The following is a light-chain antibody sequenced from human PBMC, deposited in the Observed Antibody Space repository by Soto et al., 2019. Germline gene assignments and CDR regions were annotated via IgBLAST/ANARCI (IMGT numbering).Light chain of an antibody. V-gene: IGLV2-8*01. CDR3: ASYAGSNNWGV. Sequence: QSALTQPPSASGSPGQSVTISCTGTDNDIGGYSYVSWYQQHPGKAPKLIIYEVYKQPSGVPDRFAGAKTGNTASLTVSGLQVEDEADYYCASYAGSNNWGVFGGGTKLTVL. CDR1: DNDIGGYSY. CDR2: EVY. J-gene: IGLJ3*02.